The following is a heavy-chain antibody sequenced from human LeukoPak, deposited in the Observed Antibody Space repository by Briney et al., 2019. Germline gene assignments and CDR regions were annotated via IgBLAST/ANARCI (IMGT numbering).Heavy chain of an antibody. Sequence: SETLSLTCTVSGGSISSGSYYWSWIRQPAGKGLEWIGRIYTSGSTNYNPSPKSRVTISVDTSKNQFSLKLSSVTAADTAVYYCARMGTMVRGVDYWGQGTLVTVSS. CDR2: IYTSGST. CDR1: GGSISSGSYY. V-gene: IGHV4-61*02. D-gene: IGHD3-10*01. J-gene: IGHJ4*02. CDR3: ARMGTMVRGVDY.